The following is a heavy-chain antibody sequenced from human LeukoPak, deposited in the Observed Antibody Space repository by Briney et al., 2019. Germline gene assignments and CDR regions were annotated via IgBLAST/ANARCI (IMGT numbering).Heavy chain of an antibody. CDR2: IWYDGSNE. D-gene: IGHD4-17*01. J-gene: IGHJ4*02. CDR3: AKDPDG. Sequence: PGRSLRLSCAASGFTFSSYGMHWVRQAPGKGLEWVAVIWYDGSNEYYADSVKGRFTISRDNSKNTPYLQMNSLRAEDTAVYYCAKDPDGWGQGTLVTVSS. CDR1: GFTFSSYG. V-gene: IGHV3-33*06.